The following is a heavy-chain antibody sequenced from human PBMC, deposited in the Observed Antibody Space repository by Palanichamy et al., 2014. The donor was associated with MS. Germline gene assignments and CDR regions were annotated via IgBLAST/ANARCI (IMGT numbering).Heavy chain of an antibody. CDR3: ARGLTDSGNYEGYYADY. D-gene: IGHD1-26*01. Sequence: QVQLVQSGAEVQKPGASVKVSCKASGYTFTKNYIQWVRQAPGQGLEWMALINPSTGTTRYAQKLQGRVTVTRDTSSSTVSVELNSLRSEDSAVYYCARGLTDSGNYEGYYADYRGPGTVVTVSS. J-gene: IGHJ4*02. V-gene: IGHV1-46*04. CDR2: INPSTGTT. CDR1: GYTFTKNY.